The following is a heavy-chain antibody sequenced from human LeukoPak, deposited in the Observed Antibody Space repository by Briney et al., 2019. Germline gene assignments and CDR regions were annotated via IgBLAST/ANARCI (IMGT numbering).Heavy chain of an antibody. J-gene: IGHJ4*02. CDR3: AKCYGDYLWFLDY. Sequence: GGSLRLSCAASGFTVSSNCMSWVRQAPGKGLGWVSVLYSGGNTYYADSVKGRFTISKDNSKNPLYLQMDSLRAEDTAMYYCAKCYGDYLWFLDYWGQGTLVTVSS. D-gene: IGHD4-17*01. CDR1: GFTVSSNC. V-gene: IGHV3-53*01. CDR2: LYSGGNT.